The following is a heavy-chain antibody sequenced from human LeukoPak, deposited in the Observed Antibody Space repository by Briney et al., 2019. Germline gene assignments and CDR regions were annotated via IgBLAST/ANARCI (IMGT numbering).Heavy chain of an antibody. CDR3: ARRNGYCSSTSCHLNWFDP. V-gene: IGHV4-34*01. D-gene: IGHD2-2*01. J-gene: IGHJ5*02. CDR2: INHSGST. CDR1: GGSFSGYY. Sequence: SETLSLTCAVYGGSFSGYYWSWIRQPPGKGLEWIGEINHSGSTNYNPSLKSRVTISVDTSKNQSSLKLSSVTAADTAVYYCARRNGYCSSTSCHLNWFDPWGQGTLVTVSS.